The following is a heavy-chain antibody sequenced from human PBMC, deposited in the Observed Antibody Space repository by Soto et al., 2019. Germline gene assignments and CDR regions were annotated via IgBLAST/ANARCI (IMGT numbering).Heavy chain of an antibody. CDR3: ASVGEDLTGYLNFDY. J-gene: IGHJ4*02. CDR2: ISAYNGNT. CDR1: GYTFTSYG. V-gene: IGHV1-18*01. Sequence: GASVKVSCKASGYTFTSYGISWVRQAPGQVLEWMGWISAYNGNTNYAQKLQGRVTMTTDTSTSTAYMELRSLRSDDTAVYYCASVGEDLTGYLNFDYWGQGTLVTVSS. D-gene: IGHD3-9*01.